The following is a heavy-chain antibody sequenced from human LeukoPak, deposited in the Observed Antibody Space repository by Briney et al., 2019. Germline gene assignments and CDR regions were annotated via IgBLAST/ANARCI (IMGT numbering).Heavy chain of an antibody. J-gene: IGHJ4*02. CDR2: IYHSGST. Sequence: SETLSLTCTVSGYSISSGYHWGWIRQPPGKGLEWIGSIYHSGSTYYNPSLKSRVTISVDTSKNQFSLKPSSVTAADTAVYYCARSPDILTGENFDYWGQGTLVTVSS. CDR1: GYSISSGYH. CDR3: ARSPDILTGENFDY. V-gene: IGHV4-38-2*02. D-gene: IGHD3-9*01.